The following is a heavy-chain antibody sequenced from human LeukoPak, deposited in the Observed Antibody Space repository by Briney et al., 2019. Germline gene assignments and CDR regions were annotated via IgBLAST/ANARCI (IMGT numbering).Heavy chain of an antibody. CDR3: AGVSGYSVSYYYYGMDV. D-gene: IGHD3-22*01. Sequence: SETLSLTCTVSGGSISSYYWSWIRQPAGKGLEWIGRIYTSGSTNYNPSLKSRVTMSVDTPKNQFSLKLSSVTAADTAVYYCAGVSGYSVSYYYYGMDVWGQGTTVTVSS. CDR2: IYTSGST. J-gene: IGHJ6*02. CDR1: GGSISSYY. V-gene: IGHV4-4*07.